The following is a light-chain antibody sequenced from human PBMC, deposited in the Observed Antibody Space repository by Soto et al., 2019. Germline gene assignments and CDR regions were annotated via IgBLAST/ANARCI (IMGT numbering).Light chain of an antibody. CDR2: GAS. V-gene: IGKV3-15*01. CDR1: QSVNSN. Sequence: KVMTQSPATLSVSPGERATLSCRASQSVNSNLAWYQQKPGQAPRLLLYGASTRAIGIPARFSGSGSGTEFTLTISSLQSEDFAVYYCQQYNNWPRTFGQGTKV. J-gene: IGKJ1*01. CDR3: QQYNNWPRT.